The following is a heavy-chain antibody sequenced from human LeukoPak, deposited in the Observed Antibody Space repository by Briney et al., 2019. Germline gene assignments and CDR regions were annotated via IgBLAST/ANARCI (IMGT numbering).Heavy chain of an antibody. Sequence: PGGSLRLSCAASGFTFSSYGMHWVRQAPGKGLEWVAVIWYDGSNKYYADSVKGRFTISGDNSKNTLYLQMNSLRAEDTAVYYCARERGSGWYYFDYWGQGTLVTVSS. CDR2: IWYDGSNK. CDR3: ARERGSGWYYFDY. J-gene: IGHJ4*02. CDR1: GFTFSSYG. V-gene: IGHV3-33*01. D-gene: IGHD6-19*01.